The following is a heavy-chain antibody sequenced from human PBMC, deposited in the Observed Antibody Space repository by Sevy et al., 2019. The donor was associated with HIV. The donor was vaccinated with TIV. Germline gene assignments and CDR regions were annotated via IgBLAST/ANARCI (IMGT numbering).Heavy chain of an antibody. CDR3: ARGGYYYDSSGYWDWYFDL. J-gene: IGHJ2*01. Sequence: SETLSLTCTVSGGSISSYYWSWIRQPPGKGLEWIGYIYYSGSTNYNPSLKSRVTISVDTYTNQFSLKLSSVTAADTAVYYCARGGYYYDSSGYWDWYFDLWGRGTLVTVSS. CDR1: GGSISSYY. D-gene: IGHD3-22*01. CDR2: IYYSGST. V-gene: IGHV4-59*01.